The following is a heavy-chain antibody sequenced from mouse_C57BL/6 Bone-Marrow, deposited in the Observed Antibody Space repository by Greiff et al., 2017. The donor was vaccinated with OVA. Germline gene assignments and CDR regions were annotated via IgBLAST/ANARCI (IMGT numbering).Heavy chain of an antibody. CDR2: INPNNGGT. CDR1: GYTFTDYY. D-gene: IGHD1-1*01. J-gene: IGHJ2*01. Sequence: EVKLQQSGPELVKPGASVKISCKASGYTFTDYYMNWVKQSHGKSLEWSGDINPNNGGTSYNQKFKGKAKLTVDKSSSTAYMELRSLTSEDSAVYYCARENYYGSSLDYWGQGTTLTVSS. CDR3: ARENYYGSSLDY. V-gene: IGHV1-26*01.